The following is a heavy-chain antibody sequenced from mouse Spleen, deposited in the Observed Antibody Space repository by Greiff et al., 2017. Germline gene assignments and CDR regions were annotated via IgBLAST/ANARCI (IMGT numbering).Heavy chain of an antibody. Sequence: EVQLQQSGPELVKPGASVKISCKASGYTFTDYYMNWVKQSHGKSLEWIGDINPNNGGTSYNQKFKGKATLTVDKSSSTAYMELRSLTSEDSAVYYCARGVGYDGGFAYWGQGTLVTVSA. V-gene: IGHV1-26*01. CDR2: INPNNGGT. CDR3: ARGVGYDGGFAY. J-gene: IGHJ3*01. CDR1: GYTFTDYY. D-gene: IGHD2-2*01.